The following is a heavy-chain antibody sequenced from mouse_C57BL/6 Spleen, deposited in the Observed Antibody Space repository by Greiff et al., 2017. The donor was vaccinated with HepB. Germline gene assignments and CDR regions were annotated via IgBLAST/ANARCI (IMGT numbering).Heavy chain of an antibody. D-gene: IGHD3-1*01. CDR1: GYAFSSSW. Sequence: VQLQQSGPELVKPGASVKISCKASGYAFSSSWMNWVKQRPGKGLEWIGRIYPGDGDTNYNGKFKGKATLTADKSSSTAYMQLSSLTSEDSAVYFCARGGGYVFDYWGQGTTLTVSS. V-gene: IGHV1-82*01. CDR2: IYPGDGDT. J-gene: IGHJ2*01. CDR3: ARGGGYVFDY.